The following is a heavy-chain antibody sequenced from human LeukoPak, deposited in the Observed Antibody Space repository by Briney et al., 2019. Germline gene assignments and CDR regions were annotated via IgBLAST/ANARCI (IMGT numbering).Heavy chain of an antibody. D-gene: IGHD2-15*01. CDR3: ARDRDIVVVVAATILDY. CDR1: GYTFTSYG. V-gene: IGHV1-18*01. J-gene: IGHJ4*02. Sequence: ASVKVSCKASGYTFTSYGISWVRQAPGQGLEWMGWISAYNGNTNYAQKLQGRVTMTRDTSTSTVYMELSSLRSEDTAVYYCARDRDIVVVVAATILDYWGQGTLVTVSS. CDR2: ISAYNGNT.